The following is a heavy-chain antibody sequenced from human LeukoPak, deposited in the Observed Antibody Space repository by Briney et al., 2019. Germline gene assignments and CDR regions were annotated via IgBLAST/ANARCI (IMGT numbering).Heavy chain of an antibody. V-gene: IGHV4-30-2*01. CDR2: IYHSGST. J-gene: IGHJ6*02. Sequence: SQTLSLTCTVSGGSLSSGGYYWSWIRQPPGKGLEWIGYIYHSGSTYYNPSLKSRVTISVDRSKNQFSLQLNSVTPEDTAVYYCARAESSGWDYYYYGMDVWGQGTTVTVSS. CDR1: GGSLSSGGYY. CDR3: ARAESSGWDYYYYGMDV. D-gene: IGHD6-19*01.